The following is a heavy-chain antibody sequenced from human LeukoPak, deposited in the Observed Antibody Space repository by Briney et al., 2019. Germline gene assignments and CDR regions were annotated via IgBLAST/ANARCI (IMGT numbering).Heavy chain of an antibody. Sequence: PGGSLRLSCAASGFIFSDHYMSWIRQAPGKGLEWISYISNGAGGTIHYADSVKGRFTISRDNAKNSVFLQMNSLRGEDTAVYYCARDRNYHDETYYYDVFDYWGQGTLVTVSS. V-gene: IGHV3-11*01. CDR3: ARDRNYHDETYYYDVFDY. CDR1: GFIFSDHY. D-gene: IGHD3-16*01. J-gene: IGHJ4*02. CDR2: ISNGAGGTI.